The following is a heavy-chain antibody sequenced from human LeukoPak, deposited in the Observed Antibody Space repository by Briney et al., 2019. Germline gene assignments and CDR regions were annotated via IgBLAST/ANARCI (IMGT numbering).Heavy chain of an antibody. CDR2: ISGSAAST. CDR3: AKGKCGGSSCYCFDY. D-gene: IGHD2-21*01. J-gene: IGHJ4*02. Sequence: PGGSLRLSCAASGFTFDNYAMSWVRQAPGKGLEWVSAISGSAASTYYADSVKGRFTISRDNSNNTLYLQVNSLRAEDTAVYYCAKGKCGGSSCYCFDYWGQGTLVTVSS. CDR1: GFTFDNYA. V-gene: IGHV3-23*01.